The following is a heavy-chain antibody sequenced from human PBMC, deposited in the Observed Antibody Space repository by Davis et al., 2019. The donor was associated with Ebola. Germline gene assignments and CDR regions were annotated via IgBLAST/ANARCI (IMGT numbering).Heavy chain of an antibody. CDR2: INHSGST. CDR1: GGSFSGYY. Sequence: PSETLSLTCAVYGGSFSGYYWSWIRQPPGKGLEWIGEINHSGSTNYNPSLKSRVTISVDTSKNQFSLKLSSVTAADTAVYYCARVRYSSGWYGLDYWGQGTLVTVSS. D-gene: IGHD6-19*01. J-gene: IGHJ4*02. V-gene: IGHV4-34*01. CDR3: ARVRYSSGWYGLDY.